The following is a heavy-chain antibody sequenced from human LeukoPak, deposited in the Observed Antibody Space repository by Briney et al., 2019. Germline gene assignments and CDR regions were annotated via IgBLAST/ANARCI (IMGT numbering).Heavy chain of an antibody. CDR3: AGGRGVYYYSGYYFDY. J-gene: IGHJ4*02. CDR1: GGSISSYY. V-gene: IGHV4-59*08. D-gene: IGHD3-10*01. Sequence: ETLSLTCTVFGGSISSYYRSWVRQPPGKGLEWIGYIYYSGSTNYNPSLKSQVTISVETSKNQFSLKLSSVTAADTAVYYCAGGRGVYYYSGYYFDYWGQGTLVTVSS. CDR2: IYYSGST.